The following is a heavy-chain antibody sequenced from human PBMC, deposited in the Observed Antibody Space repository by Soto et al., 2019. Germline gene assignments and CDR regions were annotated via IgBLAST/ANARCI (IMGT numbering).Heavy chain of an antibody. CDR3: ARDQGGWFRDY. V-gene: IGHV4-39*02. CDR2: IYYRGNT. D-gene: IGHD6-19*01. Sequence: QLQLQESGPGLVKPSETLSLTCTVSGGSVSSSSHHWGWIRQAPGKGLEWIGSIYYRGNTYYNPSLKSRVTISVDTSKNQFSLNLNSVTAADTAVYYCARDQGGWFRDYWGQGTLVTVSS. CDR1: GGSVSSSSHH. J-gene: IGHJ4*02.